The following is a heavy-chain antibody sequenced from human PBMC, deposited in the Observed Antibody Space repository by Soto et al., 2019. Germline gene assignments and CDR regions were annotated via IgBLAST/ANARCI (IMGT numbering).Heavy chain of an antibody. CDR3: AMRGAAMVSYYFDF. V-gene: IGHV3-23*01. D-gene: IGHD5-18*01. Sequence: PGGSLRLSCAASRFSFSSFGMSWVRQAPGKGLEWVSSLSGTGRSTYYADSVKGRFTISRDNSKNTVYLEMNSLRAEDTAIYYCAMRGAAMVSYYFDFWGQGTVVTVS. CDR1: RFSFSSFG. J-gene: IGHJ4*02. CDR2: LSGTGRST.